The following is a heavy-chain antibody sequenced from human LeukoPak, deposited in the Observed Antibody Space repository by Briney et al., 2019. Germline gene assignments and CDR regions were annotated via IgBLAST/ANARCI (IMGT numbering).Heavy chain of an antibody. V-gene: IGHV3-23*01. Sequence: GGSLRLSCAASGSTFSSYAMRWVRQAPGKGLEWVSGISGSGDSTYYADSVKGRFTISRDNSKNTLYLQMNSLRAEDTAVYYCAKGAASEYYFDSWGQGTLVTVSS. D-gene: IGHD6-25*01. CDR2: ISGSGDST. CDR3: AKGAASEYYFDS. CDR1: GSTFSSYA. J-gene: IGHJ4*02.